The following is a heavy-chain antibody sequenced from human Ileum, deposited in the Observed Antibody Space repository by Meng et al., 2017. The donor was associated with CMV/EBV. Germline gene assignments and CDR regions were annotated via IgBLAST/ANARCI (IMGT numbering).Heavy chain of an antibody. V-gene: IGHV4-39*07. CDR3: ARGLSIAAGAL. D-gene: IGHD6-13*01. J-gene: IGHJ4*02. CDR2: IDYGGNT. Sequence: QLQLQASGPGLMKSSETLSLTCTVSGGSMSSRNVYLGWFRQPPGGGLEWIGSIDYGGNTYYKPSLMSRVTISVDTSKNQFFLKVSSMTAADTAVYFCARGLSIAAGALWGQGTLVTVSS. CDR1: GGSMSSRNVY.